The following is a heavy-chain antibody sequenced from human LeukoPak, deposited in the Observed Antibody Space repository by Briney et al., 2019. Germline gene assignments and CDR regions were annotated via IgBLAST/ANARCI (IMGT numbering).Heavy chain of an antibody. D-gene: IGHD3-16*01. Sequence: PGGSLRLSCAASGFTFSSYSMSWVRQAPGKGLEWVSSISSSSSYIYYADSVKGRFTISRDNAKNSLYMQMKSLRAEDTAVYYCAALWGVMNAFDIWGQGTMVTVSS. CDR2: ISSSSSYI. CDR3: AALWGVMNAFDI. J-gene: IGHJ3*02. CDR1: GFTFSSYS. V-gene: IGHV3-21*01.